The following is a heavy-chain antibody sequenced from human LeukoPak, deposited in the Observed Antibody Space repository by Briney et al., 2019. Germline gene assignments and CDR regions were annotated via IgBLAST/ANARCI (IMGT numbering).Heavy chain of an antibody. J-gene: IGHJ4*02. V-gene: IGHV4-30-2*01. Sequence: PSETLSLTCTVSGGSISSGGYYWSWIRQPPGKGLEWIGYIYHSGSTYYNPSLKSRVTISVDRSKNQFSLKLSSVTAADTAVYYCARDPALHYWGQGTLVTVSS. CDR1: GGSISSGGYY. CDR3: ARDPALHY. CDR2: IYHSGST.